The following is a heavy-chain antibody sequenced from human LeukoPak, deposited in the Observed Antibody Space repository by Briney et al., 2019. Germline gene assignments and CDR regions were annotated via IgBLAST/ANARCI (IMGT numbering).Heavy chain of an antibody. D-gene: IGHD4-17*01. CDR2: IYYSGST. V-gene: IGHV4-59*01. Sequence: PSETLSLTCTVSGGSISSYYWSWIRQRPGKGLEWIGYIYYSGSTNYNPSLRSRVAISVDTSKNQFSLKLSSVTAADTAVYYCAGTTVRGNWFDPWGQGTLVTVSS. CDR3: AGTTVRGNWFDP. CDR1: GGSISSYY. J-gene: IGHJ5*02.